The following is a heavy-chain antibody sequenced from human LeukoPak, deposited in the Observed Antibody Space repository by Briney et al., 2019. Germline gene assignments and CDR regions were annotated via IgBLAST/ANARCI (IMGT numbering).Heavy chain of an antibody. CDR3: ARVWCSNYVFDYWYFDL. D-gene: IGHD4-11*01. CDR2: IYYSGST. J-gene: IGHJ2*01. V-gene: IGHV4-39*07. Sequence: PSETLSLTCTVSGGSISSSSYYWGWIRQPPGKGLEWIGSIYYSGSTYYNPSLKSRVTISVDTSKNQFSLKLSSVTAADTAVYYCARVWCSNYVFDYWYFDLWGRGTLVTVSS. CDR1: GGSISSSSYY.